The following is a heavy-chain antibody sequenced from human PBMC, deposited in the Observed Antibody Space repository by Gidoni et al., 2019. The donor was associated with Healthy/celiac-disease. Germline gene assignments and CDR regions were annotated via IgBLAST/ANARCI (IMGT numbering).Heavy chain of an antibody. V-gene: IGHV4-34*01. CDR1: GGSFSGYY. CDR2: INHSGST. CDR3: ARGKNDYRVYYFDY. Sequence: QVQLQQWGAGLLKPSETLSLTCAVYGGSFSGYYWSWIRQPPGKGLEWIGEINHSGSTNYNPSLKSRVTISVDTSKNQFSLKLSSVTAADTAVYYCARGKNDYRVYYFDYWGQGTLVTVSS. J-gene: IGHJ4*02. D-gene: IGHD4-4*01.